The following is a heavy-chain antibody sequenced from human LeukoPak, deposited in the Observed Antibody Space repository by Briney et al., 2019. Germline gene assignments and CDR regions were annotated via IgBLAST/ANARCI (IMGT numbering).Heavy chain of an antibody. CDR2: IYYSGST. V-gene: IGHV4-39*01. J-gene: IGHJ5*02. CDR3: ARHRWDILTGPNWFDP. CDR1: GGSISSSSYY. Sequence: PSETLSLTCTVSGGSISSSSYYWGWIRQPPGKGLEWIGSIYYSGSTYYNPSLKSRVTISVDTSKNQFSLKLSSVTAADTAVYYCARHRWDILTGPNWFDPWGQGTLVTVSS. D-gene: IGHD3-9*01.